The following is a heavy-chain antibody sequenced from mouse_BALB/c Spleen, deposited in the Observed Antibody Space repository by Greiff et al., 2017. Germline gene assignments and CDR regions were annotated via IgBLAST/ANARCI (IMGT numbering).Heavy chain of an antibody. CDR2: ISNLAYSI. D-gene: IGHD4-1*01. V-gene: IGHV5-15*02. J-gene: IGHJ3*01. Sequence: EVMLVESGGGLVQPGGSRKLSCAASGFTFSDYGMAWVRQAPGKGPEWVAFISNLAYSIYYADTVTGRFTISRENAKNTLYLEMSSLRSEDTAMYYCARDEGELGRFAYWGQGTLVTVSA. CDR1: GFTFSDYG. CDR3: ARDEGELGRFAY.